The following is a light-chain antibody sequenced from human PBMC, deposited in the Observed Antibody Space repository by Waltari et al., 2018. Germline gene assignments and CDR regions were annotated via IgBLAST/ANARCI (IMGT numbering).Light chain of an antibody. CDR3: QQYGSPPRT. CDR1: QSVSSSY. CDR2: GAS. Sequence: EIVLTQSPGTLSLSPGERATLSCRASQSVSSSYLAWYQQKPGQAPRLLIYGASNRATGIPDRFSGSGSGTDFTLTISRLEPEDFAMYYCQQYGSPPRTFGGGTKVEIK. J-gene: IGKJ4*01. V-gene: IGKV3-20*01.